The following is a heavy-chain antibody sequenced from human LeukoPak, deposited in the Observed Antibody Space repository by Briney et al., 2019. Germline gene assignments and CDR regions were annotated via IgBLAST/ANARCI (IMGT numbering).Heavy chain of an antibody. J-gene: IGHJ4*02. Sequence: GGSLRLSCAASGFTFSSYAMSWVRQAPGKGLEWVSAISGSGGSTYYADSMKGRFTISRDNSKNTLYLQMNSLRVEDTAVYFCARDPGAFPYFFDCWGQGTLVTVSS. CDR3: ARDPGAFPYFFDC. D-gene: IGHD4/OR15-4a*01. V-gene: IGHV3-23*01. CDR2: ISGSGGST. CDR1: GFTFSSYA.